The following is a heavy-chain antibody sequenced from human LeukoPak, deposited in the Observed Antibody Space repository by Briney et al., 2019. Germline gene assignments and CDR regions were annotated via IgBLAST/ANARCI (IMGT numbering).Heavy chain of an antibody. CDR3: GRTNYFGSGSYYTVL. D-gene: IGHD3-10*01. J-gene: IGHJ2*01. CDR1: GATIRTYC. V-gene: IGHV4-59*08. Sequence: PSETLSLTCTVSGATIRTYCWSWIRQPPGKGLEWIGFIYHSGSTDYNPSLKSRGTISVDTSKNHFSLKLSSVTAADTAVYYCGRTNYFGSGSYYTVLWG. CDR2: IYHSGST.